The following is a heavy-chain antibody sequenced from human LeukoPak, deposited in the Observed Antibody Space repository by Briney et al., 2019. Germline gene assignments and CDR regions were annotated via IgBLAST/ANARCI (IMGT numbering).Heavy chain of an antibody. CDR3: ARLTPCGDYSFHN. V-gene: IGHV4-61*02. CDR1: GCSISSGSYH. CDR2: FYVGGST. Sequence: SQTLSLICSVSGCSISSGSYHWSWFRQPAGKGLEGIGRFYVGGSTNYTPSLNRRPTISADTSKHQLPLTVTSVTAAHTAVYFCARLTPCGDYSFHNWGQGMSVTVSP. D-gene: IGHD4-17*01. J-gene: IGHJ4*02.